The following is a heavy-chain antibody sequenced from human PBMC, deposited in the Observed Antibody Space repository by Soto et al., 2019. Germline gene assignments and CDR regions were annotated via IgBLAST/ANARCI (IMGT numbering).Heavy chain of an antibody. J-gene: IGHJ5*02. V-gene: IGHV3-23*01. Sequence: EVQLLESGGGLVQPGGSLRLSCAASGFTFSSYAMSWVRQAPGKGLEWVSAISGSGGSTYYADSVKGRFTISRDNSKNTLYLQMNSLRAEDTAVYYCKVVVDYGSRWFDPWGQGTLVTVSS. CDR2: ISGSGGST. CDR1: GFTFSSYA. CDR3: KVVVDYGSRWFDP. D-gene: IGHD4-17*01.